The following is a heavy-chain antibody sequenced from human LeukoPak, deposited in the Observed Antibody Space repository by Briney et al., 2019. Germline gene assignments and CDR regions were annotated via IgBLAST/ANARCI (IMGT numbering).Heavy chain of an antibody. Sequence: GASVKVSCKASGYTFASYYIHWVRQAPGQGLEWMGMINPSGGSTTYAQKFQGRVTMTRDMSTSTVYMELSSLRSEDTAVYYCARSRLWSPRDAFDIWARGTMVTVSS. CDR3: ARSRLWSPRDAFDI. V-gene: IGHV1-46*01. D-gene: IGHD3-16*01. CDR1: GYTFASYY. J-gene: IGHJ3*02. CDR2: INPSGGST.